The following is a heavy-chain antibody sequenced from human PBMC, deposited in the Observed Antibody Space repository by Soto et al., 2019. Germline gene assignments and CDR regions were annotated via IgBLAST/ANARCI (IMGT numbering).Heavy chain of an antibody. V-gene: IGHV4-59*12. CDR1: GGSISSYY. Sequence: SETLSLTCTVSGGSISSYYWSWIRQPPGKGLEWIGYIYYSGSTNYNPSLKSRVTISVDTSKNQFSLKLSSVTAADTAVYYCASLYSSSSTVVSDYYYGMDVWGQGTTVTVSS. CDR2: IYYSGST. J-gene: IGHJ6*02. D-gene: IGHD6-13*01. CDR3: ASLYSSSSTVVSDYYYGMDV.